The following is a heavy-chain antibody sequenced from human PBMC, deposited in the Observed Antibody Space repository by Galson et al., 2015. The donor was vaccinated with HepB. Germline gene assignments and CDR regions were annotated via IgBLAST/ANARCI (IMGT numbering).Heavy chain of an antibody. J-gene: IGHJ4*02. D-gene: IGHD4-17*01. V-gene: IGHV3-30*04. CDR3: ARDQHGDYYFDY. CDR2: ISYDGSNK. CDR1: GFTFSSYA. Sequence: SLRLSCAASGFTFSSYAMRWVRQAPGKGLEWVAVISYDGSNKYYADSVKGRFTISRDNSKNTLYLQMNSLRAEDTAVYYCARDQHGDYYFDYWGQGTLVTVSS.